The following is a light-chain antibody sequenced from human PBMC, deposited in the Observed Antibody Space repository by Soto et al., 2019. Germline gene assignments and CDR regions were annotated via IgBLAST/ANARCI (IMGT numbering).Light chain of an antibody. Sequence: EIVLTQSPATLSLSPGERATLSCRASQSVSSSLAWYQQKPGQAPRLLIYDASNRATGIPPRFSGSGSGTDFTLTISSLEPEDFAVYYCQQRSNWPPTFGQGTKLEI. CDR3: QQRSNWPPT. CDR2: DAS. J-gene: IGKJ2*01. V-gene: IGKV3-11*01. CDR1: QSVSSS.